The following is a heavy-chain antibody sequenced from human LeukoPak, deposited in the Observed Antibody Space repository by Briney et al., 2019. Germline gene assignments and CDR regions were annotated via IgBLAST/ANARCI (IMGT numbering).Heavy chain of an antibody. CDR1: GFTVSSNY. CDR3: ARESTYYDFWSGYLPADYYMDV. V-gene: IGHV3-66*02. CDR2: IYSGGST. Sequence: GGSLRLSCAASGFTVSSNYMSWVRQAPGKGLEWVSVIYSGGSTYYADSVKGRFTISRDNSKNTLYLQMNSLRAEDTAVYYCARESTYYDFWSGYLPADYYMDVWGKGTTVTVSS. J-gene: IGHJ6*03. D-gene: IGHD3-3*01.